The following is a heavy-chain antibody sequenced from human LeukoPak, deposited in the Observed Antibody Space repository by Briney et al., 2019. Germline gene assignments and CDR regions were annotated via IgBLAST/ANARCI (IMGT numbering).Heavy chain of an antibody. CDR1: GGSFSGYY. Sequence: PSETLSLTCAVYGGSFSGYYWSWIRQPPGKGLEWIEEINHSGSTNYNPSLKSRVTISVDTSKNQFSLKLSPVTAADTAVYYCAREPRYDFWSGYYGYWGQGTLVTVSS. CDR3: AREPRYDFWSGYYGY. J-gene: IGHJ4*02. V-gene: IGHV4-34*01. CDR2: INHSGST. D-gene: IGHD3-3*01.